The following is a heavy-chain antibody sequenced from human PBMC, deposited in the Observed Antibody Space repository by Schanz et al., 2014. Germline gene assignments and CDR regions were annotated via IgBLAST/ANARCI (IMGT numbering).Heavy chain of an antibody. CDR1: GFTFSSYT. J-gene: IGHJ4*02. D-gene: IGHD3-9*01. CDR3: AKDHAGSDILTALGN. Sequence: VQLVESGGGVVQPGRSLRLSCAASGFTFSSYTMNWVRQAPGKGLEWVSAISGSGASTYYADSVKGRFTISRDNSKNTLYLQMNSLRAEDTAVYYCAKDHAGSDILTALGNWGQGTLVTVSS. V-gene: IGHV3-23*04. CDR2: ISGSGAST.